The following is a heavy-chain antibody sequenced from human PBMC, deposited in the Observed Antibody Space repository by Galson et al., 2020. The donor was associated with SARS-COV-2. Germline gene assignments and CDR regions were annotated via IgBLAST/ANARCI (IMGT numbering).Heavy chain of an antibody. CDR3: ARAGQSPDYYYYYNLDV. J-gene: IGHJ6*02. CDR1: GYTFTGHY. Sequence: ASVKVSCTPYGYTFTGHYMHWVRQAPGQGLEWMGWINPNSGGTKYAQKFQGRVTMTRDTSISTAYMELSRLRSDDTAIYYCARAGQSPDYYYYYNLDVWGQGTTVTVSS. D-gene: IGHD3-10*01. V-gene: IGHV1-2*02. CDR2: INPNSGGT.